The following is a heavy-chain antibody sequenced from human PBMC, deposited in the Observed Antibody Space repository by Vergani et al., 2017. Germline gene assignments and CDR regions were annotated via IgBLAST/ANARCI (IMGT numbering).Heavy chain of an antibody. V-gene: IGHV3-33*01. D-gene: IGHD6-13*01. J-gene: IGHJ5*02. Sequence: QVQLVESGGGVVQPGRSLRLSCAASGFTFSSYGMHWVRQAPGKGLEWVAVIWYDGSNKYYADSVKGRFTISRDNSKNTLSLQMNSLRAEDTAVYYCARDSIAAADRANRGNWFDPWGQGTLVTVSS. CDR2: IWYDGSNK. CDR1: GFTFSSYG. CDR3: ARDSIAAADRANRGNWFDP.